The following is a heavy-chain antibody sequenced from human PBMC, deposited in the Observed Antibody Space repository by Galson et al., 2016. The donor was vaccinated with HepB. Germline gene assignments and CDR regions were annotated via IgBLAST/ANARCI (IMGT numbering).Heavy chain of an antibody. D-gene: IGHD3-10*01. V-gene: IGHV4-34*01. Sequence: SETLSLTCAVYGWSFTAYSWGWIRQPPGKGLEWIGKIDHDGSTNYNPSLKSRVTISLDTSKKQFSLKLSSVTAANTAVYFCASDGESPFDLWGQGTLVTVSS. CDR1: GWSFTAYS. CDR2: IDHDGST. CDR3: ASDGESPFDL. J-gene: IGHJ4*02.